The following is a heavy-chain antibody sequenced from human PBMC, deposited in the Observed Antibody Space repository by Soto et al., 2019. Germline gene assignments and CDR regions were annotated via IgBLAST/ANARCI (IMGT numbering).Heavy chain of an antibody. Sequence: GGSLRLSCAASGFTFSSYLMSWVRQAPGKGLEWVANIKQDGSEKYYVDSVKGRFTISRDNAKNSLYLQMNSLRAEDTAVYYCAREEYQLLRYYYYYMDVWGKGTTVTVSS. CDR3: AREEYQLLRYYYYYMDV. D-gene: IGHD2-2*01. CDR1: GFTFSSYL. CDR2: IKQDGSEK. J-gene: IGHJ6*03. V-gene: IGHV3-7*01.